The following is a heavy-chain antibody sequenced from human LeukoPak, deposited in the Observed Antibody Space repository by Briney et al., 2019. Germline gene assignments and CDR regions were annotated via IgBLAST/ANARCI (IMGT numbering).Heavy chain of an antibody. D-gene: IGHD3-22*01. V-gene: IGHV3-30-3*01. CDR1: GFTFSSYA. CDR3: ARVLHYDTSI. CDR2: ISYDGSNK. Sequence: PGGSLRLSCAASGFTFSSYAMHWVRQAPGKGLEWVAVISYDGSNKYYADSVKGRFTISRDNSKNTLYLQMNSLRAGDTAVYYCARVLHYDTSIWGQGTLVTVSS. J-gene: IGHJ4*02.